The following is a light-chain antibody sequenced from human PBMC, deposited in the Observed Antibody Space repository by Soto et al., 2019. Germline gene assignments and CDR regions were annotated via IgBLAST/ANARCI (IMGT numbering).Light chain of an antibody. V-gene: IGKV3-20*01. Sequence: IVLTQSPSNLPWAPGERRTRSWTASQSFSSSYLAWYQQTPGQATRLLIYDASNRATGIPTRFSVSGSGTGFTPTISRLEPVAVEPYYCQQYDTSPPLYTFRQGTKVEIK. CDR1: QSFSSSY. J-gene: IGKJ2*01. CDR2: DAS. CDR3: QQYDTSPPLYT.